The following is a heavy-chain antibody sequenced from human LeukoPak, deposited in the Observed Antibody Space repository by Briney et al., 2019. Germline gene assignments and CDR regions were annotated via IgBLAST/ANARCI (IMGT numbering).Heavy chain of an antibody. J-gene: IGHJ4*02. Sequence: GESLKISCKGSGYSFTNYWIGWVRQMPGKGLEWMGIIYPGDSDTRYSPSFQGQVTISADKSISTAYLQWSSLKASDTAMYYCARHARYYGSGSYPQQQRYDYWGQGTLVTVSS. V-gene: IGHV5-51*01. CDR1: GYSFTNYW. D-gene: IGHD3-10*01. CDR3: ARHARYYGSGSYPQQQRYDY. CDR2: IYPGDSDT.